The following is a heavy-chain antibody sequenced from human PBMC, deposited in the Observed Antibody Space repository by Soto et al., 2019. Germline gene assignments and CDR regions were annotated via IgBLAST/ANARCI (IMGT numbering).Heavy chain of an antibody. J-gene: IGHJ4*02. V-gene: IGHV3-23*01. CDR3: AKVQAMVATPWYFDY. CDR1: GFKFSNYA. CDR2: ISATGGGT. D-gene: IGHD5-12*01. Sequence: GGSLRLSCAASGFKFSNYAMSWVRQAPGKGLEWVSLISATGGGTYYADSVKGRFTISRDNSKNTLYLQMNSLRAEDTAVYYCAKVQAMVATPWYFDYWGQGTLVTVSS.